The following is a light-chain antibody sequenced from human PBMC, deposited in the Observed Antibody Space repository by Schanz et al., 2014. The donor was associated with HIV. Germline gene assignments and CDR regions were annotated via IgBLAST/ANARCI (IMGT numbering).Light chain of an antibody. CDR3: QQYHIYSYT. CDR1: QSISGH. J-gene: IGKJ2*01. Sequence: DIQMTQSPSSLSASVGDRVTVTCRASQSISGHLNWYQQKPGKPPKLLIYASTTLHSGVPSRFSGSGSGTEFTLTISSLEPEDFATYYCQQYHIYSYTFGQGTKLETK. CDR2: AST. V-gene: IGKV1-39*01.